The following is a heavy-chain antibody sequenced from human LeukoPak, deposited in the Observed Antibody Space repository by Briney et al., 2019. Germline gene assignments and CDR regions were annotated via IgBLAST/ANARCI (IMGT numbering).Heavy chain of an antibody. Sequence: GGSLRLSCAASGFTFSSYGMHWVRQAPGKGLEWVAFIRYDGSNKYYADSVKGRFTITRDNSKNTLSLQMNSLRPEDTAVYYCTRSYRPSDYWGQGTLVTVSS. CDR1: GFTFSSYG. CDR2: IRYDGSNK. D-gene: IGHD4-11*01. V-gene: IGHV3-30*02. CDR3: TRSYRPSDY. J-gene: IGHJ4*02.